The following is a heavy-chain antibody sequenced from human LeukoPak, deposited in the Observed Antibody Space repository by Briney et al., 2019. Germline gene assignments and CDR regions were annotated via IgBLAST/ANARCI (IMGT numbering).Heavy chain of an antibody. Sequence: KPSETLSPTCTVSGGSISSYYWSWIRQPAGKGLEWIGRIYTSGSTNYNPSLKSRVTMSVDTSKNQFSLKLSSVTAADTAVYYCARDNGSSWSLPRGYYDSSGYYYVYWGQGTLVTVSS. D-gene: IGHD3-22*01. V-gene: IGHV4-4*07. J-gene: IGHJ4*02. CDR3: ARDNGSSWSLPRGYYDSSGYYYVY. CDR2: IYTSGST. CDR1: GGSISSYY.